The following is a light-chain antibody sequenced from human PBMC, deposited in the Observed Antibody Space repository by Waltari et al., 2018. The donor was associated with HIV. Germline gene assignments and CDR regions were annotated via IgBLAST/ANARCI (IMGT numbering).Light chain of an antibody. CDR3: QQYKNGWT. CDR1: QSVRTS. J-gene: IGKJ1*01. CDR2: GTS. V-gene: IGKV3-15*01. Sequence: VMAQYTATLSVSLGERAILSCRASQSVRTSLAWYQQKPGQAPRLLIFGTSTRATGVSARFSGSGSGTYFSLTISSLQSEDLAVYYCQQYKNGWTFGQGTKVDIK.